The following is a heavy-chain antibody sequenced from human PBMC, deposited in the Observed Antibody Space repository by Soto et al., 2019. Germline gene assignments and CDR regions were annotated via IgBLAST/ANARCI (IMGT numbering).Heavy chain of an antibody. J-gene: IGHJ5*02. CDR1: GGSISSSSYY. CDR3: AIHAVVPAAMVFPYNWFDP. Sequence: SETLSLTCTVSGGSISSSSYYWGWIRQPPGKRLEWIGSIYYSGSTYYNPSLKSRVTISVDTSKNQFSLKLSSVTAADTAVYYCAIHAVVPAAMVFPYNWFDPCAQGTLVTVSS. D-gene: IGHD2-2*01. CDR2: IYYSGST. V-gene: IGHV4-39*01.